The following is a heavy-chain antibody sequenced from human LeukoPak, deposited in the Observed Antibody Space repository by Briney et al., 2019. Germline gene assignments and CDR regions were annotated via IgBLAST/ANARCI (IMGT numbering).Heavy chain of an antibody. J-gene: IGHJ5*02. V-gene: IGHV4-34*01. CDR2: INHSGST. Sequence: SETLSLTCAVYGGAFSGYYWSWIRQPPGKGLEWIGEINHSGSTNYNPSLKSRVTISVDTSKNQFSLKLSSVTAADTAVYYCARGYYDFWSGYYNWFDPWGQGTLVTVSS. CDR3: ARGYYDFWSGYYNWFDP. CDR1: GGAFSGYY. D-gene: IGHD3-3*01.